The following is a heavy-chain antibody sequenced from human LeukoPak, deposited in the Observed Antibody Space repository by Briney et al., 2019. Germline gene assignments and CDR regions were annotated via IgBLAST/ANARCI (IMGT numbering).Heavy chain of an antibody. V-gene: IGHV3-7*01. CDR2: IKQDGSEG. J-gene: IGHJ4*02. Sequence: SGGSLRLSCAASGFTFSSYWMGWVRQAPGKGLEWVASIKQDGSEGYYVDSVKGRFAISRDNTKNSLYLQMNSLRAEDTAVYYCARAGILWGDYWGQGTLVTVSS. CDR3: ARAGILWGDY. CDR1: GFTFSSYW. D-gene: IGHD2-15*01.